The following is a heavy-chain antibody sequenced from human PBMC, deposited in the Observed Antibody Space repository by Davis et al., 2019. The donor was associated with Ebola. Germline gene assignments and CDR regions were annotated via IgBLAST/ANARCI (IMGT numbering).Heavy chain of an antibody. Sequence: GESLKISCRVSGFTFSDNWMSWVRQVPGKGLVWVSSINRDGTTKTYVDSVKGRFTVSRDNAKRTLYLQMNSLRVEDTAVYYCASYVVGWGRGTLVTVSS. CDR2: INRDGTTK. CDR3: ASYVVG. CDR1: GFTFSDNW. D-gene: IGHD2-15*01. J-gene: IGHJ4*02. V-gene: IGHV3-74*01.